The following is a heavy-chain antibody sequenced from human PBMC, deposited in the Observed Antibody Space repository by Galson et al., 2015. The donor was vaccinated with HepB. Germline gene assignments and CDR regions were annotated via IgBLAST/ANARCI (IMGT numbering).Heavy chain of an antibody. Sequence: SVKVSCKASGYTFSGFYIHWVRQAPGQGLEWMGWINPNSGGTNYAQKFQGRVTMTRDTSISTDYIELSRLTYDDTAVYYCVRGFSGYDRSYFDYWGQGTLVTVSS. CDR1: GYTFSGFY. J-gene: IGHJ4*02. CDR3: VRGFSGYDRSYFDY. V-gene: IGHV1-2*02. CDR2: INPNSGGT. D-gene: IGHD5-12*01.